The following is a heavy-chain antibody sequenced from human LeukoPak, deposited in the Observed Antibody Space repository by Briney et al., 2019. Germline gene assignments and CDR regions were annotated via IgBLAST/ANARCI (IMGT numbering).Heavy chain of an antibody. Sequence: GGSLRLPCAASEFTFSTYSMNWVRQAPGKGLEWVSSISSDSNSIYYADSVKGRFTISRDNAKNSLYLQMNSLRAEDSAVYYCARHETYCSSGICYSFFDYWGQGTLVTVSS. CDR1: EFTFSTYS. V-gene: IGHV3-21*01. J-gene: IGHJ4*02. CDR2: ISSDSNSI. CDR3: ARHETYCSSGICYSFFDY. D-gene: IGHD2-15*01.